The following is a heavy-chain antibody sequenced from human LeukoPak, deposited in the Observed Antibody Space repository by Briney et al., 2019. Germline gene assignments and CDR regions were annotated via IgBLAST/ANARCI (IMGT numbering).Heavy chain of an antibody. CDR1: GFTVSSNY. V-gene: IGHV3-66*01. J-gene: IGHJ4*02. D-gene: IGHD1-14*01. CDR2: IYSGGST. Sequence: GGSLRLSCAASGFTVSSNYVSWVRQAPGKGLEWVSVIYSGGSTYYADSVKGRFTISRDNSKNTLYLQMNSLRAEDTAVYYCARVSGGYYFDYWGQGTLVTVSS. CDR3: ARVSGGYYFDY.